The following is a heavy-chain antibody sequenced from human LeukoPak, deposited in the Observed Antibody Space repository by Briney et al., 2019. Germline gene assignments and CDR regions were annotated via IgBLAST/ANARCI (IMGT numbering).Heavy chain of an antibody. D-gene: IGHD6-13*01. CDR3: AREIPYSSSWSNFDY. Sequence: PSETLSLTCAVYGGSFSGYYWSWIRQPPGKGLEWIGEINHSGSTNYNPSLKSRVTISVDTSKNQFSLKLSSVTAADTAVYYCAREIPYSSSWSNFDYWGQGTLVTVSS. CDR2: INHSGST. V-gene: IGHV4-34*01. CDR1: GGSFSGYY. J-gene: IGHJ4*02.